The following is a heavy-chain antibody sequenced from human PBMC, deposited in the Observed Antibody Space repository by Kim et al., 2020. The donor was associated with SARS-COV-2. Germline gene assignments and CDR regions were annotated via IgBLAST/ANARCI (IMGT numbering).Heavy chain of an antibody. V-gene: IGHV3-11*01. CDR1: GFTFSDHY. D-gene: IGHD3-10*01. CDR3: AKTGFGEFTDY. CDR2: ISSGGSTI. J-gene: IGHJ4*02. Sequence: GGSLRLSCAASGFTFSDHYMSWIRQAPGKGLEWVSYISSGGSTIYYEDSVKGRITISRDNAKNSVYLQMDSLRAEDTAVYYCAKTGFGEFTDYWGQGTLVTVSS.